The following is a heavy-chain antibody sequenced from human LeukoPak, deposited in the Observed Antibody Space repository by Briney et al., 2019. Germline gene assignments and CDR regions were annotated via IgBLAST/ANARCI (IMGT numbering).Heavy chain of an antibody. Sequence: PSETLSLTCTVSGGSISSGVYYWSWIRQHPGKGLEWVGYISDRGSTYYNPSLKSRVTVSVDTSKSQFSLKVSSVTAADTAVYHCARGARMTFDYWGQGTLVTVSS. CDR3: ARGARMTFDY. J-gene: IGHJ4*02. CDR1: GGSISSGVYY. CDR2: ISDRGST. V-gene: IGHV4-31*03. D-gene: IGHD4/OR15-4a*01.